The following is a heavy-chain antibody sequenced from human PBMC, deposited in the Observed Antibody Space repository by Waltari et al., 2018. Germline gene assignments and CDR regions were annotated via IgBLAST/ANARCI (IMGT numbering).Heavy chain of an antibody. CDR1: GFTFRSYA. J-gene: IGHJ4*02. D-gene: IGHD3-10*01. CDR2: ISGRGGNT. CDR3: AKVLYYYGSGTLPGFDY. V-gene: IGHV3-23*04. Sequence: EVQLVESGGGLVQPGGYLRLSCAASGFTFRSYAMRWVRQPPGRGLEWVSAISGRGGNTDYADPGKGRFTISRDNSKNTLYLQMNSLRAEDTAVYYCAKVLYYYGSGTLPGFDYWGQGTLVTVSS.